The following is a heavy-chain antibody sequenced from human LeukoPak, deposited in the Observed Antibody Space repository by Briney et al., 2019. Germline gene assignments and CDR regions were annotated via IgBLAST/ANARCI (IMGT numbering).Heavy chain of an antibody. CDR2: IYYSGST. CDR1: GGSISSSSYY. CDR3: ARLCRDGFRCSDAFDI. J-gene: IGHJ3*02. Sequence: KSSETLSLTCTVSGGSISSSSYYWGWIRQPPGKGLEWIGSIYYSGSTNYNPSLKSRVTISVDTSKNQFSLKLSSVTAADTAVYYCARLCRDGFRCSDAFDIWGQGTMVTVSS. V-gene: IGHV4-39*07. D-gene: IGHD5-24*01.